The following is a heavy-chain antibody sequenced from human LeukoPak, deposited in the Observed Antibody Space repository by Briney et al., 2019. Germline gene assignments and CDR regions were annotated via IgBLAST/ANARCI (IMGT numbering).Heavy chain of an antibody. D-gene: IGHD2-15*01. CDR1: GFTFSNYD. V-gene: IGHV3-13*01. J-gene: IGHJ4*02. CDR3: ARDGYCSGGSCHPFDF. Sequence: GGSLRLSCAASGFTFSNYDMHWVRQATGKGLEWVSGIGTAGDIYYPGSVKGRFTISRENAKNSLYLQMNSLRAGDTAVYYCARDGYCSGGSCHPFDFWGQGTLVTVSS. CDR2: IGTAGDI.